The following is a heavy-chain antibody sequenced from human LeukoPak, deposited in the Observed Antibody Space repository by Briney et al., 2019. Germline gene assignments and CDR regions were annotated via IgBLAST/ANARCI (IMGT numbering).Heavy chain of an antibody. CDR1: GYTFTGYY. J-gene: IGHJ4*02. V-gene: IGHV1-69*13. CDR2: IIPIFGTA. D-gene: IGHD3-22*01. CDR3: ARGLRDSSGYYALGFDY. Sequence: SVKLSCKASGYTFTGYYMHWVRQPPGQGLEWMGGIIPIFGTANYAQKFQGRVTITADESTSTAYIELSSLRSEDTAVYYCARGLRDSSGYYALGFDYWGQGTLVTVSS.